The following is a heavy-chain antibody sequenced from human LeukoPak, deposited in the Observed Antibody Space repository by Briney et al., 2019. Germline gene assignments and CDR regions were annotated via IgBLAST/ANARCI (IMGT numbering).Heavy chain of an antibody. CDR3: ARGGAVHYDDSSAYYYFDY. J-gene: IGHJ4*02. CDR2: TNTANGNT. Sequence: ASVKVSCKASGYTFNSNVIHWLRQAPGQRLEWMGLTNTANGNTKYSQKFQGRVSITRDTPATTAYMELSALRSEDSAVYFCARGGAVHYDDSSAYYYFDYWGQGALVTVS. V-gene: IGHV1-3*04. CDR1: GYTFNSNV. D-gene: IGHD4-17*01.